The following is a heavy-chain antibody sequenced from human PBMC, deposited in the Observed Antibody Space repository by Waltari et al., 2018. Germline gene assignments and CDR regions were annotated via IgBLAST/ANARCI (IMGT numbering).Heavy chain of an antibody. CDR1: GFTFRTYW. V-gene: IGHV3-7*01. J-gene: IGHJ3*01. CDR3: ARDPGSSAFDV. CDR2: INQDGGVK. D-gene: IGHD2-15*01. Sequence: EAHLVESGGGLVQPGESLRLSCAASGFTFRTYWMTWVRQTPGKGREFVANINQDGGVKNYVDSVKGRLTISRDNAKNSLYLQMNSLGVEDTAVYYCARDPGSSAFDVWGQGTMVTVSS.